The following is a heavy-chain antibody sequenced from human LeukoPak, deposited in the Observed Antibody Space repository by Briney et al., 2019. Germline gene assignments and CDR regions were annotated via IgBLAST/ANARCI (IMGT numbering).Heavy chain of an antibody. Sequence: GGSLRLSCAASGFTFSSYEMNWVRQAPGKGLEWVSYISSSGSTTYYADSVKGRFTISRDNSKNTLYLQMNSLRAEDTAVYYCARAGPSSSWHQFDYWGQGTLVTVSS. V-gene: IGHV3-48*03. CDR3: ARAGPSSSWHQFDY. D-gene: IGHD6-13*01. CDR2: ISSSGSTT. J-gene: IGHJ4*02. CDR1: GFTFSSYE.